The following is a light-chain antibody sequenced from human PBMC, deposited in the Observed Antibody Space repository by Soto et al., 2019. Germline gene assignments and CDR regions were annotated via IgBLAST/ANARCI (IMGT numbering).Light chain of an antibody. Sequence: QCLLTQPASVSGSRGQSIPISCTGTISDVGGYNYVSWYQQHPGKAPKLMIYEVSNRPAGVSNRFSGSKSGNTASLTISGLQAEDEADYYCSSYTSSSTYVFGTGTKVTVL. V-gene: IGLV2-14*01. CDR1: ISDVGGYNY. CDR3: SSYTSSSTYV. J-gene: IGLJ1*01. CDR2: EVS.